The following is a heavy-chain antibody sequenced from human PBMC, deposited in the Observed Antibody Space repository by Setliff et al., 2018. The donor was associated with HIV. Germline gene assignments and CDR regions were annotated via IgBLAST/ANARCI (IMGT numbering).Heavy chain of an antibody. CDR2: ISRGGKTI. CDR1: GFTFNDYY. Sequence: GGSLRLSCAASGFTFNDYYMSWIRQTPGKGLEWVSYISRGGKTIHYADSVQGRFTVSRDNAKNSLHLQMNSLRVEDTAVYYCATPLMTTTVTKDHWGQGTLVTVSS. D-gene: IGHD4-17*01. CDR3: ATPLMTTTVTKDH. J-gene: IGHJ4*02. V-gene: IGHV3-11*04.